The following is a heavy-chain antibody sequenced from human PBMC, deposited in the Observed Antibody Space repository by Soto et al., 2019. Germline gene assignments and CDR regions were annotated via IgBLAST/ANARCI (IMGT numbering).Heavy chain of an antibody. D-gene: IGHD3-10*01. Sequence: SVSNAWMNWVRQAPGKGLEWVGRIKSKTDGGTTDYAAPVKGRFTISRDDSKNTLYLQMNSLKTEDTAVYYCTTDPTVPVQFGELLLGVDAFDIWGQGTMVTVSS. CDR2: IKSKTDGGTT. CDR3: TTDPTVPVQFGELLLGVDAFDI. J-gene: IGHJ3*02. V-gene: IGHV3-15*07. CDR1: SVSNAW.